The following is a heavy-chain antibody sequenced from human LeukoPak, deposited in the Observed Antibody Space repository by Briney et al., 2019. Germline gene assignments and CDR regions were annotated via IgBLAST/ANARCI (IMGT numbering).Heavy chain of an antibody. D-gene: IGHD4-17*01. V-gene: IGHV3-64*01. J-gene: IGHJ4*02. CDR1: GFTFSSYA. CDR3: AREAEGEYGDIVDY. CDR2: MRGHGGST. Sequence: GASLRLSCAASGFTFSSYAMHWVRQAPGKGLEYVSVMRGHGGSTYYANSVKGRFTISRDNSKNTLYLQMGSLRAEDMAVYYCAREAEGEYGDIVDYWGQGTLVTVSS.